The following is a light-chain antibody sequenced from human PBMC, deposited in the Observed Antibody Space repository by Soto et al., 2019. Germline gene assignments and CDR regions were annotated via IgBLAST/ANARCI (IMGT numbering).Light chain of an antibody. CDR2: EAS. V-gene: IGKV1-5*03. Sequence: DIQMTQSPSTLSASVGDRVTITCRASQSISSWLAWYQQKPRKAPKLLIHEASNLESGVSSRFSGSGSGTEFTLTISSLQPDDFATYYCRHYNSYPITFGQGTRLEIK. J-gene: IGKJ5*01. CDR1: QSISSW. CDR3: RHYNSYPIT.